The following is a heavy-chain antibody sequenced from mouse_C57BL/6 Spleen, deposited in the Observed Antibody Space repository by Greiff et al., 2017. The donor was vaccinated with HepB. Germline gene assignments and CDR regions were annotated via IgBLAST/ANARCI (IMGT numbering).Heavy chain of an antibody. Sequence: EVQRVEPGGGLVQPGGSLSLSCAASGFTFTDYYMSWVRQTPGKALEWLGCIRNKANGYTTEYSASVKGRFTISRDNSKSILYLQMNALRAEDSATYYCARYSEDAMDYWGQGTSVTVSS. CDR2: IRNKANGYTT. CDR1: GFTFTDYY. J-gene: IGHJ4*01. CDR3: ARYSEDAMDY. V-gene: IGHV7-3*01.